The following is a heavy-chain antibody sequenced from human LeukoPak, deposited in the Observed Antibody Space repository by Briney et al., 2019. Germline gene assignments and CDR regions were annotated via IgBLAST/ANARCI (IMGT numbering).Heavy chain of an antibody. CDR3: AKKIGGVYAFDI. CDR2: ISSSGSTI. V-gene: IGHV3-48*03. CDR1: GFTFSSYE. D-gene: IGHD3-16*01. J-gene: IGHJ3*02. Sequence: GGSLRLSCAASGFTFSSYEMNWVRQAPGKGLEWVSYISSSGSTIYYADSVKGRFTISRDNSKNALYLQINSLRAEDTAVYYCAKKIGGVYAFDIWGQGTMVTVSS.